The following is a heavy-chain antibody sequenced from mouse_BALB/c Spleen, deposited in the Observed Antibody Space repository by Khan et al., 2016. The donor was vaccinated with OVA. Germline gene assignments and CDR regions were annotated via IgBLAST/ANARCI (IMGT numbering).Heavy chain of an antibody. CDR1: GYSITSDYA. V-gene: IGHV3-2*02. CDR3: ARWDYDAPNY. CDR2: ISYSGST. D-gene: IGHD2-4*01. J-gene: IGHJ2*01. Sequence: ASQSLSLTCTVTGYSITSDYAWNWIRQFPGNKLEWMGFISYSGSTSYNPSLKSRISITRDTSKNQFFLQLNSVTTEDTATYYCARWDYDAPNYWGQGTTLTVSS.